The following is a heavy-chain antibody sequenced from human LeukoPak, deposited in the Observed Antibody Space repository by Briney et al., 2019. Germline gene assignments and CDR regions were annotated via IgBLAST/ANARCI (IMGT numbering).Heavy chain of an antibody. Sequence: SETLSPTCTVSGGSISSYYWSWIRQPPGKGLEWIGYIYYSGSTNYNPSLKSRVTISVDTSKNQFSLKLSSVTAADTAVYYCARGRSSMVRGYYYYYMDVWGKGTTVTISS. CDR2: IYYSGST. D-gene: IGHD3-10*01. J-gene: IGHJ6*03. V-gene: IGHV4-59*01. CDR3: ARGRSSMVRGYYYYYMDV. CDR1: GGSISSYY.